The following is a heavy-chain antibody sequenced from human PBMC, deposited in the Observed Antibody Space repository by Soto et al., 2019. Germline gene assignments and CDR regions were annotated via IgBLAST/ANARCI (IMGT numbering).Heavy chain of an antibody. CDR2: IDPSDSYT. J-gene: IGHJ6*02. V-gene: IGHV5-10-1*01. CDR3: AREGNLEYSSSSSGYYYYYYGMDV. Sequence: ESLKISCKGSGYSFTSYWISWVRQMPGKGLEWMGRIDPSDSYTNYSPSFQGHATISADKSISTAYLQWSSLKASDTAMYYCAREGNLEYSSSSSGYYYYYYGMDVWGQGTTVTVSS. D-gene: IGHD6-6*01. CDR1: GYSFTSYW.